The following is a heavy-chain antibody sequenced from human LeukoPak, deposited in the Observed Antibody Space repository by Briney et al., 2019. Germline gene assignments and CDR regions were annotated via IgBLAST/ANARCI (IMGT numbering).Heavy chain of an antibody. V-gene: IGHV3-23*01. J-gene: IGHJ4*02. D-gene: IGHD1-26*01. CDR1: GFTFTDSA. CDR3: TKGGSYAPLDY. CDR2: ISTGGGDT. Sequence: GGSLRLSCAASGFTFTDSAMTWVHQAPGKGLEWVSAISTGGGDTIYTDSVKDRFTISRDNSKNTLYLRMDSLRAEDTAIYYCTKGGSYAPLDYWGRGTLVTVSS.